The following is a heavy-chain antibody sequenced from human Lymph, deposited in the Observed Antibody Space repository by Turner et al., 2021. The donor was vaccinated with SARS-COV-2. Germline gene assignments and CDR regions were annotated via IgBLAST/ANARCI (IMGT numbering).Heavy chain of an antibody. Sequence: EVQLVESGGGLVKPGGSLRVSWSASGFTFSFYSMNWVCQAPGKGLEWVSSISSSSSYIYYADSVKGRFTISRDNAKNSLCLQMNSLRAEDTAVYYWARDLAPYSYYGMDVWGQGTTVTVSS. V-gene: IGHV3-21*01. CDR1: GFTFSFYS. J-gene: IGHJ6*02. CDR2: ISSSSSYI. D-gene: IGHD3-3*02. CDR3: ARDLAPYSYYGMDV.